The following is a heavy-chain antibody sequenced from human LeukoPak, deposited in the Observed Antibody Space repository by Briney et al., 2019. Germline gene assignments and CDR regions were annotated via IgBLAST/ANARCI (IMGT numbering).Heavy chain of an antibody. CDR2: ISGSGGST. V-gene: IGHV3-23*01. CDR3: AKLFGYYDSSGYYYDC. Sequence: GGSLRLSCAASGFTFSSYAMSWVRQAPGKGLEWVSAISGSGGSTYYADSVKGRFTISRDNSKNTLYLQMNSLRAEDTAVYYCAKLFGYYDSSGYYYDCWGQGTLVTVSS. J-gene: IGHJ4*02. D-gene: IGHD3-22*01. CDR1: GFTFSSYA.